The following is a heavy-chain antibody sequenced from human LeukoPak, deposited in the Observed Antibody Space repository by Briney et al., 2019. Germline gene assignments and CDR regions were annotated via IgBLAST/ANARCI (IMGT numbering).Heavy chain of an antibody. CDR1: GYTFTSYC. V-gene: IGHV1-46*03. CDR2: INPSGGST. CDR3: ARALLRYFDGLCLGY. Sequence: ASVKVSCKASGYTFTSYCMHWVRQAPGQGLEWMGIINPSGGSTSYAQKFQGRVTMTRDTSTSTVYMELSSLRSEDTAVHYCARALLRYFDGLCLGYWGQGTLVTVSS. D-gene: IGHD3-9*01. J-gene: IGHJ4*02.